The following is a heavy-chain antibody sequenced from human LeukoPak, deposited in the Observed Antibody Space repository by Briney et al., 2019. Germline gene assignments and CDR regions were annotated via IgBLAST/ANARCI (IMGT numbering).Heavy chain of an antibody. CDR2: ISGSDGTI. J-gene: IGHJ4*02. CDR3: AREFTQRDY. V-gene: IGHV3-11*01. CDR1: GFTFRDYH. Sequence: KSGGSLRLSCVASGFTFRDYHMSWIRQAPGKGLEWVSYISGSDGTIKYADSVKGRFTISRDNTKNSLYLQMNSLRVEDTAVYYCAREFTQRDYWGQGTLVTVSS.